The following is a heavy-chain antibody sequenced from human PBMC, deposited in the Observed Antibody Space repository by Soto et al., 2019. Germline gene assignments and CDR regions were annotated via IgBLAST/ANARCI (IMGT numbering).Heavy chain of an antibody. Sequence: ASVKVSCKASGGTFSSYAISWVRQAPGQGLEWMGGIIPIFGTANYAQKFQGRVTITADESTSTAYMELSSLRSEDTAVYYCARAGAEKDYVWGSYRPPTGDWFDPWGQGTLVTVSS. CDR2: IIPIFGTA. D-gene: IGHD3-16*02. CDR3: ARAGAEKDYVWGSYRPPTGDWFDP. CDR1: GGTFSSYA. J-gene: IGHJ5*02. V-gene: IGHV1-69*13.